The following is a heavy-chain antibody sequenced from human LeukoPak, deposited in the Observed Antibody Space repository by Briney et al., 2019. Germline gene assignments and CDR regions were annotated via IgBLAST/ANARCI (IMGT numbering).Heavy chain of an antibody. Sequence: ASVKVSCKASGYTFTTYTMNWVRQAPGQGLEWMGWINTNTGNPTYAQGFTGRFVFSLDTSVSTAYLQISSLKAEGTAMYYCARERSPIFGVVRRHNNWFDPWGQGTLVTVSS. CDR1: GYTFTTYT. V-gene: IGHV7-4-1*02. CDR3: ARERSPIFGVVRRHNNWFDP. J-gene: IGHJ5*02. D-gene: IGHD3-3*01. CDR2: INTNTGNP.